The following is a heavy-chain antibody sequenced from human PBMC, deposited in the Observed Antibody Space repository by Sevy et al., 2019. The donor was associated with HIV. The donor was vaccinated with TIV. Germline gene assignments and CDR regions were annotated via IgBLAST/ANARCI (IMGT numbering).Heavy chain of an antibody. CDR3: AIANSHCSGGSCYPMVFDY. J-gene: IGHJ4*02. V-gene: IGHV1-2*04. Sequence: ASVKVSCKASGYTFTGYYMHWVRQAPGQGLEWMGWINPNSGGTNYAQKFQGWVTMTRDTSISTAYMELSRLSSDDTSVYYCAIANSHCSGGSCYPMVFDYWGQGTLVTVSS. CDR2: INPNSGGT. CDR1: GYTFTGYY. D-gene: IGHD2-15*01.